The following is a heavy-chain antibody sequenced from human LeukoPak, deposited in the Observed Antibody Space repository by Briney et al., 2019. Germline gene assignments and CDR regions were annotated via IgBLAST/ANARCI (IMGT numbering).Heavy chain of an antibody. V-gene: IGHV3-7*04. CDR3: ARGHSSSPNWFDP. CDR1: GFTFSSYW. Sequence: GGSLRLSCAASGFTFSSYWMSWVRQAPGKGLEWVANIKQDGSDKYYVDSVKGRFTISRDNAKNSLYLQMNSLRAEDTAVYYCARGHSSSPNWFDPWGQGTLVTVSS. CDR2: IKQDGSDK. D-gene: IGHD6-13*01. J-gene: IGHJ5*02.